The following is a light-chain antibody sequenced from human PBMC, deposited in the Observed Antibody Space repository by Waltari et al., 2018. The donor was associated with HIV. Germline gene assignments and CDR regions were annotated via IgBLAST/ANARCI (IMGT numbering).Light chain of an antibody. Sequence: QSVLTQSPSASGTPGQRVTISCSGSTSTIGSNYVYWYQQLPETAPKLLIYRNDQRPSGVPDRFSGSKSGSSASLAVSGLRSEDGADYYCAAWDSSLSGLKWVFGGGTKLTVL. V-gene: IGLV1-47*01. CDR1: TSTIGSNY. J-gene: IGLJ3*02. CDR2: RND. CDR3: AAWDSSLSGLKWV.